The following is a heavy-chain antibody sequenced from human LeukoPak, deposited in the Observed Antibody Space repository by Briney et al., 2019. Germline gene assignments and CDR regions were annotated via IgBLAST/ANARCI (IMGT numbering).Heavy chain of an antibody. V-gene: IGHV4-31*03. D-gene: IGHD5-24*01. Sequence: SETLSLTCTVSGVSISSGGFCWSWIRQHPGKGLEWIGYIYYSGSTYYNPSLKSRVTISVDTSKNQFSLKLSSVTAADTAVYYCARVRRDGYNHLDYWGQGTLVTVSP. J-gene: IGHJ4*02. CDR3: ARVRRDGYNHLDY. CDR1: GVSISSGGFC. CDR2: IYYSGST.